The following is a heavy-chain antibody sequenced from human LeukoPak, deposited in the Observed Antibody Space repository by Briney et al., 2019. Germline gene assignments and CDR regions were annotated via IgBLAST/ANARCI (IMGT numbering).Heavy chain of an antibody. Sequence: GGSLRLSCAASGFTFSSYGMHWLRQAPAKGLEWVAFISYDGSNEYCADSLKGRFTISRDNSKNTLYLQMNSLKAEDTAVYYCAKDSGWYSSGWLGYWGQGTLVTVSS. CDR3: AKDSGWYSSGWLGY. J-gene: IGHJ4*02. CDR2: ISYDGSNE. D-gene: IGHD6-19*01. V-gene: IGHV3-30*18. CDR1: GFTFSSYG.